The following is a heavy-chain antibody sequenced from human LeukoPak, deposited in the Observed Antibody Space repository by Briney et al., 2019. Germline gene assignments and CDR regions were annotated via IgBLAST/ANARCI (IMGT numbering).Heavy chain of an antibody. J-gene: IGHJ4*02. CDR3: AKYVDKGFDS. V-gene: IGHV3-23*01. Sequence: GGSLRLSCAGSGFTFSSYAMSWVRQAPGKGLEWVSAISGSGNRTYDADSAKGRFTISRDNSKNTLYLQMNSLRAEDTALYYCAKYVDKGFDSWAREPWSPSP. CDR1: GFTFSSYA. CDR2: ISGSGNRT. D-gene: IGHD3-16*01.